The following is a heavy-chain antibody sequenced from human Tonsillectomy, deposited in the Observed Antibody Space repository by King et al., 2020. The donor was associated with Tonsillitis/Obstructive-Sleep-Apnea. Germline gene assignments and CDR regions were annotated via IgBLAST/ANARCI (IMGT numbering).Heavy chain of an antibody. J-gene: IGHJ3*02. CDR2: ISYDGSNK. Sequence: VQLVESGGGVVQPGRSLRLSCAASGFTFSSYGMDWVRQAPGKGLEWVAVISYDGSNKYYSDSVKGRFTISRDNSKNTLYLQMNSLRPEDTAVYYCAKVQFGGTDADHAFDIWGQGTMVTVSS. CDR3: AKVQFGGTDADHAFDI. V-gene: IGHV3-30*18. CDR1: GFTFSSYG. D-gene: IGHD4-23*01.